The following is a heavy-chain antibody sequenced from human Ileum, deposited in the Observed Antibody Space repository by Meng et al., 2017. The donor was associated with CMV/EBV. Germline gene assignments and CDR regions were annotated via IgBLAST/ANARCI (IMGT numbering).Heavy chain of an antibody. CDR1: GFPFSSHW. D-gene: IGHD2-21*02. J-gene: IGHJ4*02. V-gene: IGHV3-74*01. CDR3: ATLPPGY. Sequence: VEVVASGGCVVQWGGSLRLSCAVSGFPFSSHWLDWVRQVPGKGLVWVARIRSDGTITSYADSVKGRFTISRDNAKNTVYLQMNSLRDEDTAVYYCATLPPGYWGQGTLVTVSS. CDR2: IRSDGTIT.